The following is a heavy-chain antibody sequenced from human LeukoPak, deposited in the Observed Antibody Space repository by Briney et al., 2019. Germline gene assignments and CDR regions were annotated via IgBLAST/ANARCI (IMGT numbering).Heavy chain of an antibody. Sequence: GGSLRLSCAASGFIFSAYTMKWVRQAPGKGLEWVASISSGGSYIFYADPLKGRFTISRDNAKNSLYLQMNSLRAEDTAVYYCAKVRTYSSWSGDYFDYWGQGTLVTVSS. D-gene: IGHD6-6*01. CDR3: AKVRTYSSWSGDYFDY. CDR2: ISSGGSYI. J-gene: IGHJ4*02. V-gene: IGHV3-21*04. CDR1: GFIFSAYT.